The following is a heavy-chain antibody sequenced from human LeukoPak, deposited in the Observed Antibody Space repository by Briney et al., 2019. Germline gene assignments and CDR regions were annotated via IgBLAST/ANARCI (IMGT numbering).Heavy chain of an antibody. J-gene: IGHJ3*02. Sequence: ASVKVSCKASGYTFTSYGISWVRQAPGQGLEWMGWISAYNGGTNYAQKLQGRVTMTTDTSTSTAYMELRSLRSDDTAVYYCARGGPAPHRITLIVVASSTDAFDIWGQGTMVTVSS. CDR1: GYTFTSYG. V-gene: IGHV1-18*01. D-gene: IGHD3-22*01. CDR2: ISAYNGGT. CDR3: ARGGPAPHRITLIVVASSTDAFDI.